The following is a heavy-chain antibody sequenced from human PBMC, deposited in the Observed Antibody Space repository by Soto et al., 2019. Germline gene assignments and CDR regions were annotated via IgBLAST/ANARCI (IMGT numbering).Heavy chain of an antibody. CDR3: ARGLGFCSGGSCSEY. V-gene: IGHV3-53*01. CDR1: GFSVSDNY. Sequence: PGGSLRLSCAASGFSVSDNYVTWVRQAPGKGLEWVSVIYAGGDTFYADSVKGRFTISRDTSENMVYLQMRSLTVDDTAGYHCARGLGFCSGGSCSEYWGPGTVVTVSS. D-gene: IGHD2-15*01. CDR2: IYAGGDT. J-gene: IGHJ4*02.